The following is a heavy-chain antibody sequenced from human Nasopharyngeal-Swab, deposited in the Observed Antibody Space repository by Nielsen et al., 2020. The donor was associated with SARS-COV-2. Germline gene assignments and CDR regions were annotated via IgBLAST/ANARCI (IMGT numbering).Heavy chain of an antibody. CDR2: ISRNSNYL. CDR1: GFTFSFYT. D-gene: IGHD6-13*01. V-gene: IGHV3-21*01. Sequence: GESLKISCAASGFTFSFYTMHWVRQAPGKGLEWVASISRNSNYLFYAESVTGRFTIARDNAKNSMLLHMSGLRAEDTAVYYCSREGEYSRFGDYWVQGTLLTVSS. J-gene: IGHJ4*02. CDR3: SREGEYSRFGDY.